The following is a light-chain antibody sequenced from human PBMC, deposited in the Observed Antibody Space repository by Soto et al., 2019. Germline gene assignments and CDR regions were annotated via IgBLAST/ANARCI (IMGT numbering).Light chain of an antibody. CDR2: KAS. CDR1: HSISIW. Sequence: DIQMTQSPATLPGSAGHRVSMPWRASHSISIWLAWYQQKPGKAPKILIYKASSLESGVPSRFSGSGSGTDFTLTVNSLQPEDFATYYCQRGYTSAITFGQGPRLEIK. J-gene: IGKJ5*01. V-gene: IGKV1-5*03. CDR3: QRGYTSAIT.